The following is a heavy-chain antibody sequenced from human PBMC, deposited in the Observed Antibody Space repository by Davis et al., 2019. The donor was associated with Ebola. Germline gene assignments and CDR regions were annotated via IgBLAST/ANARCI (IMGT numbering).Heavy chain of an antibody. CDR1: GFTFSGSA. J-gene: IGHJ4*02. CDR2: IRSKANSYAT. Sequence: GESLKISCAASGFTFSGSAMHWVRQASGKGLEWVGRIRSKANSYATAYAASVKGRFTISRDDSKSTTYLQMNSLRIEDTAVYYCTTRGFDSWGQGTLVTVSS. CDR3: TTRGFDS. V-gene: IGHV3-73*01. D-gene: IGHD3-10*01.